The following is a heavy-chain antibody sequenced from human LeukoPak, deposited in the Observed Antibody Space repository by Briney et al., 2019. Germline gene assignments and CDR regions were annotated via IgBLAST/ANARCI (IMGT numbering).Heavy chain of an antibody. CDR2: IYYSGST. V-gene: IGHV4-61*01. D-gene: IGHD1-26*01. Sequence: SETLSLTCTVSGGSVSSGSYYWSWIRQPPGKGLEWIGYIYYSGSTNYNPPLKSRVTISVDTSKNQFSLKLSSVTAADTAVYYCARFQLLGYFDYWGQGTLVTVSS. CDR1: GGSVSSGSYY. J-gene: IGHJ4*02. CDR3: ARFQLLGYFDY.